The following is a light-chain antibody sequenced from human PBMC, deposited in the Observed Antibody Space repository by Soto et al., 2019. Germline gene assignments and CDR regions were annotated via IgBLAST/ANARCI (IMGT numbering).Light chain of an antibody. CDR3: IQTLQAPYS. CDR2: LGS. CDR1: QSLRHHNGYYY. Sequence: DIVMTQSPLSLPATPGEPASISCRSSQSLRHHNGYYYLDWYLQKPGQSPQVLIYLGSNRASGVPDRVSGSGSGTVFTLKISRVEAEDVGVYYCIQTLQAPYSFGQGTKLEIK. V-gene: IGKV2-28*01. J-gene: IGKJ2*01.